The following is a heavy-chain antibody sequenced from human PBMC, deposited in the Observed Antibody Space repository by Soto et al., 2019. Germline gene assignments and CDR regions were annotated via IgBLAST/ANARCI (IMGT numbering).Heavy chain of an antibody. Sequence: SVQVSCKDSGGTYSSYAIRWGRPAPGQGMEWMGGIIPIFGTANYAQKFQGRVTITADKSTSTAYMELSSLRSEDTAVYYCASVISGSGWRYRYCPFHYWGHVRLVVVCS. CDR2: IIPIFGTA. CDR1: GGTYSSYA. V-gene: IGHV1-69*06. D-gene: IGHD5-18*01. J-gene: IGHJ4*01. CDR3: ASVISGSGWRYRYCPFHY.